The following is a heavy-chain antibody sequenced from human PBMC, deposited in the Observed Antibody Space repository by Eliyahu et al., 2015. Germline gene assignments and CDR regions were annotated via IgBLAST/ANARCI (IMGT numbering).Heavy chain of an antibody. CDR2: IYYRGXT. Sequence: QLQLQESGPGLVKPSETLXLTCTVSGGSXSSXSYYWGWXXXPPGKGLEWIGSIYYRGXTYYNPSLKSRVTISVDTSKXQFSLKLSSVTAADTAVYYCARHYGDYWYYYGMDVWGQGTTVTVSS. D-gene: IGHD4-17*01. CDR3: ARHYGDYWYYYGMDV. CDR1: GGSXSSXSYY. J-gene: IGHJ6*02. V-gene: IGHV4-39*01.